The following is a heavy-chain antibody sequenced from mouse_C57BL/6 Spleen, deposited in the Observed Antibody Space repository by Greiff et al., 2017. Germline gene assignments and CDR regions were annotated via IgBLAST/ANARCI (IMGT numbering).Heavy chain of an antibody. Sequence: EVQVVESGAELVRPGASVKLSCTASGFNIKDDYMHWVKQRPEQGLEWIGWIDPENGDTEYASKFQGKATITADTSSNTAYLQLSSLTSEDTAVYYCTTRTPYYFDYWGQGTTLTVSS. CDR2: IDPENGDT. J-gene: IGHJ2*01. CDR1: GFNIKDDY. V-gene: IGHV14-4*01. D-gene: IGHD3-3*01. CDR3: TTRTPYYFDY.